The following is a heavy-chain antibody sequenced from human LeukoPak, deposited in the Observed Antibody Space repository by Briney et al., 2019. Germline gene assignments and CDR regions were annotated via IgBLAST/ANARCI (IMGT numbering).Heavy chain of an antibody. D-gene: IGHD2-2*01. Sequence: PGRSLRLSCAASTFTFRTFAMHWVRQAPGKGLEWVTVISYDGSNKYYADSVKGRFTISRDSSKNTLYLQMNSLRAEDTAVYYCARDSIVVVPAAYYYYGMDVWGQGTTVTVSS. CDR1: TFTFRTFA. CDR2: ISYDGSNK. J-gene: IGHJ6*02. V-gene: IGHV3-30*04. CDR3: ARDSIVVVPAAYYYYGMDV.